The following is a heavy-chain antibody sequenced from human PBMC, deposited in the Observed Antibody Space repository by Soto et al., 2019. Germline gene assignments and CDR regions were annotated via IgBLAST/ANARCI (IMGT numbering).Heavy chain of an antibody. CDR2: ISGSGNYT. D-gene: IGHD4-4*01. CDR1: GFTFSSYS. J-gene: IGHJ4*02. V-gene: IGHV3-21*01. CDR3: AREGINNYNEYYFDS. Sequence: LRLSCAASGFTFSSYSMNWVRQAPGKGLEWVSSISGSGNYTHYADFLRGRFTISRDNAKASLYLQMNSLRAEDTAVYYCAREGINNYNEYYFDSWGQGTVVTVSS.